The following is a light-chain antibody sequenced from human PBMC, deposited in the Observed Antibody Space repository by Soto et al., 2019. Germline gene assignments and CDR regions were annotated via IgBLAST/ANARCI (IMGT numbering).Light chain of an antibody. Sequence: DIQMTQSPSTLSASVGDRVTITCRASQSITSWLAWYQQKPGKAPNLLIYKASSLESGVPSRFSGSGSGTEFTLTISSLQPDDFATYYCQQYKSYSSITVGQGTRLEIK. CDR1: QSITSW. CDR3: QQYKSYSSIT. J-gene: IGKJ5*01. CDR2: KAS. V-gene: IGKV1-5*03.